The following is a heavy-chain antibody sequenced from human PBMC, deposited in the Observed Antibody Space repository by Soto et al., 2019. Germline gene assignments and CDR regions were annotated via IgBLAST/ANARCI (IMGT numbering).Heavy chain of an antibody. CDR1: GFTFSSYW. J-gene: IGHJ6*02. CDR2: INSDGSST. CDR3: ARESVVPFRSFGHGMDV. D-gene: IGHD3-16*01. V-gene: IGHV3-74*01. Sequence: PGGSLRLSCAASGFTFSSYWMHWVRQAPGKGLVWVSRINSDGSSTSYADSVKGRFTISRDNAKNTLYLQMNSLRAEDTAVYYCARESVVPFRSFGHGMDVWGQGTTVTVSS.